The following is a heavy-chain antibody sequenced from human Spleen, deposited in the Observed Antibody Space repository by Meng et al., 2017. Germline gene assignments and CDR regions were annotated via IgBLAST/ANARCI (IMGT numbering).Heavy chain of an antibody. V-gene: IGHV3-9*01. J-gene: IGHJ4*02. CDR1: GFTFDDYA. D-gene: IGHD2-21*01. Sequence: LSLTCAASGFTFDDYAMHWVRQAPGKGLEWVSGINWNGDYIAYADSLKGRFTISRDNAKNSLYLQMSSLRADDTAFYYCAKDKVGSISTFFDFWGQGTLVIVPQ. CDR2: INWNGDYI. CDR3: AKDKVGSISTFFDF.